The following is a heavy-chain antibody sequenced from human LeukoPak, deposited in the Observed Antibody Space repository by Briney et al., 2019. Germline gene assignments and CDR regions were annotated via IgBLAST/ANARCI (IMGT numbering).Heavy chain of an antibody. CDR1: GDSVSNSPYY. J-gene: IGHJ4*02. CDR2: ISYGGTT. V-gene: IGHV4-39*01. D-gene: IGHD3-10*01. CDR3: ARPYYSSGDFYFDS. Sequence: SETLSLTCTVSGDSVSNSPYYWGWVRQPPGKGLEWIGAISYGGTTYSSPSLKSRVTMDLDKSRNRFSLKLTSVTAADTAVYYCARPYYSSGDFYFDSWGQGTLVTVSS.